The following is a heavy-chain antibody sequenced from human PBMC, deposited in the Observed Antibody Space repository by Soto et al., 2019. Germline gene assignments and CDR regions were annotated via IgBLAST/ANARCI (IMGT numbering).Heavy chain of an antibody. D-gene: IGHD6-13*01. Sequence: GSLRLSCAASGFTFSSYAMHWVRQAPGKGLEWVAVISYDGSNKYYADSVKGRFTISRDNSKNTLYLQMNSLRAEDTAVYYCAREAGAAAWFDYWGQGTLVTVSS. CDR1: GFTFSSYA. CDR2: ISYDGSNK. CDR3: AREAGAAAWFDY. V-gene: IGHV3-30-3*01. J-gene: IGHJ4*02.